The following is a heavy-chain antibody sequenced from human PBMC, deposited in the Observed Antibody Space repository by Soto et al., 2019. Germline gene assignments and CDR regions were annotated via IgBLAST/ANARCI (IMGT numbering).Heavy chain of an antibody. CDR3: AKGGELLWFGESFDY. CDR1: GFTFSSYG. J-gene: IGHJ4*02. V-gene: IGHV3-30*18. CDR2: ISYDGSNK. Sequence: ESGGGVVQPGRSLRLSCAASGFTFSSYGMHWVRQAPGKGLEWVAVISYDGSNKYYADSVTGRFTISRDNSKNTLYLQMNSLRAEDTAVYYCAKGGELLWFGESFDYWGQGTLVTVSS. D-gene: IGHD3-10*01.